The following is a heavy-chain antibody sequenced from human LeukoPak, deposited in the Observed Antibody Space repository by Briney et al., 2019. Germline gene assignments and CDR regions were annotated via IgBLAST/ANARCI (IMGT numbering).Heavy chain of an antibody. V-gene: IGHV3-15*01. CDR3: TTSFYDWYYFDY. CDR1: GFTFSNAW. CDR2: IKSKTDGGTT. J-gene: IGHJ4*02. Sequence: KPGGSLRLSCAASGFTFSNAWMSWVRQAPGKGLEWVGRIKSKTDGGTTDYAAPVKGRFTISRDDSKNTLYLQMNSLKTEDTAVYYCTTSFYDWYYFDYWGQGTLVTVSS. D-gene: IGHD3-16*01.